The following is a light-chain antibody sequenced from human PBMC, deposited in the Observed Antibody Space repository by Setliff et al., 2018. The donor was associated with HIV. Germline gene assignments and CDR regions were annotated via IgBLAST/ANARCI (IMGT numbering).Light chain of an antibody. Sequence: QSVLTQPASVSGSPGQSITISCTGTSSDVETYNLVSWYQQHPGNAPKLMIFDVNNRPSGVSNRFSGSKSGNTASLTISGLQAEDEADYYCSSYTRSSTFFGTGTKVTVL. CDR1: SSDVETYNL. CDR3: SSYTRSSTF. J-gene: IGLJ1*01. CDR2: DVN. V-gene: IGLV2-14*02.